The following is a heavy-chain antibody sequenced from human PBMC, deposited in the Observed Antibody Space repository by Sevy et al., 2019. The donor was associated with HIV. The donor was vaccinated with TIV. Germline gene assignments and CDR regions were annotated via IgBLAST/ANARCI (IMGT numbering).Heavy chain of an antibody. CDR3: TRDRKVLLVVYAIPFDAFDI. V-gene: IGHV3-30*02. CDR1: GFTFSNHA. Sequence: GGSLRLSCTASGFTFSNHAMHWVRQGPGKGPEWVAFIRSDGSHEYYSNSVKGRFTISRDNSKNTLYLQMNSLRPEDTAVYYFTRDRKVLLVVYAIPFDAFDIWGQGTMVTVSS. CDR2: IRSDGSHE. J-gene: IGHJ3*02. D-gene: IGHD2-8*02.